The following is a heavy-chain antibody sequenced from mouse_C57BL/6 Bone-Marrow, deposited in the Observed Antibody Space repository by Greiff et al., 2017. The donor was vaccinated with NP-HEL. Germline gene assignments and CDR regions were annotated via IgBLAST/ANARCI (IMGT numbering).Heavy chain of an antibody. V-gene: IGHV14-4*01. Sequence: EVQLQQSGAELVRPGASVKLSCTASGFNIKDDYMHWVKQRPEQGLEWIGWIDPGNGDTDYASKFQGKATITADTSSNTAYLQLSSLTSEDSAVYYCTTNYGSRRWGTGTTVTVSS. CDR2: IDPGNGDT. J-gene: IGHJ1*03. D-gene: IGHD1-1*01. CDR3: TTNYGSRR. CDR1: GFNIKDDY.